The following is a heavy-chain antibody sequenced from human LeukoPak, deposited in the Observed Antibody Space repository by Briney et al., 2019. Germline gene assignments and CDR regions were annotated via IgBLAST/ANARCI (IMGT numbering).Heavy chain of an antibody. Sequence: SETLSLTCTVSGDSITGYYWSWIRQPPGKGLEWIGEINHSGSTNYNPSLKSRVTISVDTSKNQFSLKLSSVTAADTAVYYCARHRCSGGSCYPMNWFDPWGQGTLVTVSS. V-gene: IGHV4-34*01. J-gene: IGHJ5*02. D-gene: IGHD2-15*01. CDR2: INHSGST. CDR3: ARHRCSGGSCYPMNWFDP. CDR1: GDSITGYY.